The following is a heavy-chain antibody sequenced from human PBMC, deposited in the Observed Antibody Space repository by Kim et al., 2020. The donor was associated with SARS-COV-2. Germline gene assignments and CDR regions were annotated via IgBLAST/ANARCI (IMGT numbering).Heavy chain of an antibody. Sequence: SETLSLTCAVYGGSFSGYYWSWIRQPPGKGLEWIGEINHSGSTNYNPSLKSRVTISVDTSKNQFSLKLSSVTAADTAVYYCARDGGGSGWYSYWGQGTLVTVSS. CDR3: ARDGGGSGWYSY. CDR2: INHSGST. V-gene: IGHV4-34*01. D-gene: IGHD6-19*01. CDR1: GGSFSGYY. J-gene: IGHJ4*02.